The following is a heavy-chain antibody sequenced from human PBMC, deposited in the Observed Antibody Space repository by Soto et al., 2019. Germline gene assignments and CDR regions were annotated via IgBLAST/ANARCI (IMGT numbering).Heavy chain of an antibody. J-gene: IGHJ5*02. CDR1: GGSISSGGYS. CDR3: ARAGGYCTGGSCYYDLNWFDP. V-gene: IGHV4-30-2*01. CDR2: IYHSGST. Sequence: QLQLQESGSGLVKPSQTLSLTCAVSGGSISSGGYSWSWIRQPPGKGLEWIGYIYHSGSTYYNPSLKSRVTISVDRSKNQFSLKLSSVTAADTAVYYCARAGGYCTGGSCYYDLNWFDPWGQGTLVTVSS. D-gene: IGHD2-15*01.